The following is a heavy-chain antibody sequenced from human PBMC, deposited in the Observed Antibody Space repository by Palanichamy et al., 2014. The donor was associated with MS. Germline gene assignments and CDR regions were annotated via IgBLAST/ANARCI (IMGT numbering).Heavy chain of an antibody. J-gene: IGHJ4*02. CDR2: IDPDGSGK. V-gene: IGHV3-7*01. Sequence: EVELVESGGGLVQPGGSLRLSCAASGFTFGAHWMHWVRQAPGKGLEWVASIDPDGSGKYYLDSTKGRFTTSRDNAENSQSLQMNSLRGEDTAVYYCAKDGGWSFDWWGQGTLVTVSS. CDR3: AKDGGWSFDW. CDR1: GFTFGAHW. D-gene: IGHD3-16*01.